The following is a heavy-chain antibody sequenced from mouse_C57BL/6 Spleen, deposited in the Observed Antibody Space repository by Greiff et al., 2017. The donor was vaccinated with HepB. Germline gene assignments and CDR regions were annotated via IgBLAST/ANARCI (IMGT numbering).Heavy chain of an antibody. CDR3: ARGGYYEYGYWYFDV. CDR2: INPNNGGT. J-gene: IGHJ1*03. V-gene: IGHV1-18*01. CDR1: GYTFTDYN. Sequence: EVQLQQSGPELVKPGASVKIPCKASGYTFTDYNMDWVKQSHGKSLEWIGDINPNNGGTIYNQKFKGKATLTVDKSSSTAYMELRSLTSEDTAVYYWARGGYYEYGYWYFDVWGTGTTVTVSS. D-gene: IGHD2-4*01.